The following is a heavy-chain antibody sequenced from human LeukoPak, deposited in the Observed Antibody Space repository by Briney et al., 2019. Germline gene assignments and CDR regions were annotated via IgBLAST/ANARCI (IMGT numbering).Heavy chain of an antibody. CDR2: ISYDGSNK. J-gene: IGHJ5*02. Sequence: GGSLRLSCAASGFTFSSYAMHWVRQAPGKGLEWVAVISYDGSNKYYADSVKGRFTISRDNSKNTLYLQMNSLRAEDTAVYYCARDMTGYCSSTSCYDGFDPWGQGTLVTVSS. CDR3: ARDMTGYCSSTSCYDGFDP. V-gene: IGHV3-30-3*01. CDR1: GFTFSSYA. D-gene: IGHD2-2*01.